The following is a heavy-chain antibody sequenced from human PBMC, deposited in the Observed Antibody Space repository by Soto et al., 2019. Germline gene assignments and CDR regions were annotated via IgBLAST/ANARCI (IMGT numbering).Heavy chain of an antibody. CDR2: IWYDGSNK. CDR3: ARIHEDWYFDL. V-gene: IGHV3-33*01. CDR1: GFTFSSYG. D-gene: IGHD5-18*01. J-gene: IGHJ2*01. Sequence: QVQLVESGGGVVQPGRSLRLSCAASGFTFSSYGMHWVRQAPGKGLEWVAVIWYDGSNKYYADSVKGRFTISRDNSKNTLELQMNSLRAEDTAVYYCARIHEDWYFDLWGRGTLVTVSS.